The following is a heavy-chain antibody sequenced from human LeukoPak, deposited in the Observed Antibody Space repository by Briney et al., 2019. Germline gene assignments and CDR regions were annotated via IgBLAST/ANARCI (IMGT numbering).Heavy chain of an antibody. CDR2: ISHSGST. J-gene: IGHJ4*02. Sequence: SETLSLTCTVSGYSISSGYYWGWIRQPPGKGLEWIGSISHSGSTYYNPSLKSRVTISVDTSRNQFSLKMSSVTAADTAVYYCARVCCGGYVPYIDYWGQGTLVTVSS. CDR1: GYSISSGYY. V-gene: IGHV4-38-2*02. D-gene: IGHD5-12*01. CDR3: ARVCCGGYVPYIDY.